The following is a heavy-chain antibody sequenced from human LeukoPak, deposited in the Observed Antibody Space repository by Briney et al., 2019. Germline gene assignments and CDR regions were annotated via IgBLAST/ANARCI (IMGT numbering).Heavy chain of an antibody. D-gene: IGHD6-13*01. J-gene: IGHJ4*02. CDR3: ARGSSRAFDS. CDR1: GGSISSGDYY. V-gene: IGHV4-30-4*01. CDR2: IYYSGST. Sequence: PSETLSLTCTVSGGSISSGDYYWNWIRQPPGKGLEWIGYIYYSGSTYYNPSLKSRVTISVDTSKNQFSLKLNSVTAADTAVYYCARGSSRAFDSCGQGTLVTVSS.